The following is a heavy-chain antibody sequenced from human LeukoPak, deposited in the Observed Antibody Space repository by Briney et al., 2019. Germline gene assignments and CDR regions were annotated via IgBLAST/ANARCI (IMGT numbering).Heavy chain of an antibody. CDR2: INTDGSDI. V-gene: IGHV3-74*01. J-gene: IGHJ4*01. Sequence: SGRSLRLSCAASGFTFSHYSIHWVRQAPGKGLVWVSRINTDGSDISYADSVKGRFTISRDNAKNTLYLQMNSLRGEDTAVYYCARELPREVTLDYWGQGTLVTVSS. D-gene: IGHD2-21*02. CDR3: ARELPREVTLDY. CDR1: GFTFSHYS.